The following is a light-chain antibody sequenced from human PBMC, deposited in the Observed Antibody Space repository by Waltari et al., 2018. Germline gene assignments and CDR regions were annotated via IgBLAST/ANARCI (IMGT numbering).Light chain of an antibody. V-gene: IGLV3-21*02. CDR2: DDG. CDR3: QVWDSGSNHYV. CDR1: KIGSKH. J-gene: IGLJ1*01. Sequence: SYELTQPPSVSVAPGQTARLTCDGDKIGSKHVHWYQPKPGQAPVLVVYDDGDRPSGIPERFSGSNSGNTAALTISRVDAGDEAEYYCQVWDSGSNHYVFGTVTKVTVL.